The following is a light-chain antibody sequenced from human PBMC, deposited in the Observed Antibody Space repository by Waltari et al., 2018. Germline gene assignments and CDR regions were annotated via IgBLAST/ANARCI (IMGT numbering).Light chain of an antibody. Sequence: QSVLTQPPSVSGAPGQRVTIPCTGSSSNIGAGSDVHWYQQLPGTAPKLLIYGDSNRPSGVPDLFSGSKSGTSASRAITGLHAEEEADYYCQSYDSSLSGWVFGGGTKLTVL. CDR2: GDS. V-gene: IGLV1-40*01. J-gene: IGLJ3*02. CDR1: SSNIGAGSD. CDR3: QSYDSSLSGWV.